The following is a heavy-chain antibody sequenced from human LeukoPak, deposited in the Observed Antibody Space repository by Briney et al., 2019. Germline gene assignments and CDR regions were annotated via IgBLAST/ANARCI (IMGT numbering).Heavy chain of an antibody. CDR1: GGTFSSYA. V-gene: IGHV1-69*05. CDR2: IIPIFGTA. J-gene: IGHJ4*02. D-gene: IGHD6-13*01. CDR3: ARERPPGDSSNWFLEGYFDI. Sequence: GSSVKVSCKPSGGTFSSYAITWVRQAPGQGLEWMGRIIPIFGTANYAQKFQGRVTITTDESTSTAYMELSTLRSDDTAVYYCARERPPGDSSNWFLEGYFDIWGQGTLVTVSS.